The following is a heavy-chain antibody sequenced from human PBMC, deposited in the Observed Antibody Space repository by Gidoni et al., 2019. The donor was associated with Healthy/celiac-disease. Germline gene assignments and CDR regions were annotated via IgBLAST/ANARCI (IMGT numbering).Heavy chain of an antibody. Sequence: QVQLQESGPGLVKHAETLSLTCTASGGSISSYYWSWIRQPAGQGLEWIGRIYTSGSTNYNPSLKSRVTMSVDTSKNQFSLKLSSVTAADTAVYYCAREREYRSRNWFDPWGQGTLVTVSS. CDR2: IYTSGST. D-gene: IGHD2-2*01. J-gene: IGHJ5*02. V-gene: IGHV4-4*07. CDR1: GGSISSYY. CDR3: AREREYRSRNWFDP.